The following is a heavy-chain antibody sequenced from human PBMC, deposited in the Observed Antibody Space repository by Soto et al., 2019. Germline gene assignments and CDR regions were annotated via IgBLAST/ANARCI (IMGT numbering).Heavy chain of an antibody. J-gene: IGHJ6*03. CDR3: ARERYFDASGYMDV. Sequence: SETLSLTCTVPGGSISSGGYYWSWIRQHPGKGLEWIGYIYYSGSTYYNPSLKSRVTISVDTSKNQFSLKLSSVTAADTAVYYCARERYFDASGYMDVWGKGTTVT. CDR1: GGSISSGGYY. D-gene: IGHD3-9*01. V-gene: IGHV4-31*03. CDR2: IYYSGST.